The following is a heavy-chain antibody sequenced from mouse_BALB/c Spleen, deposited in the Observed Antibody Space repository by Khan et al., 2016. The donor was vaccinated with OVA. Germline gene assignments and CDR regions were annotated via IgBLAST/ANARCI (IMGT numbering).Heavy chain of an antibody. CDR2: IWSAGST. V-gene: IGHV2-2*02. D-gene: IGHD2-4*01. CDR3: ARRGYDYGRGALFAY. Sequence: VQLKESGPGLVQPSQSLSITCTVSGFSLANYSVHWVRQSPGKGLEWLGVIWSAGSTDYNAAFMSRLTINKDISRSHVFFKMNSLQPNDTAIYYCARRGYDYGRGALFAYWGQGTLVTVSA. CDR1: GFSLANYS. J-gene: IGHJ3*01.